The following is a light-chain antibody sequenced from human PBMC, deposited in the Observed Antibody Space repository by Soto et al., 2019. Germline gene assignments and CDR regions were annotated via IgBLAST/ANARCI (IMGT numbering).Light chain of an antibody. CDR1: QSVTSNY. J-gene: IGKJ1*01. Sequence: IVLTQSPGTLSLSPGERATLSCRASQSVTSNYLAWYQQKPGQAPSLLIFGASIRATGIPDRFSGSGSGTDFTLTISRLEPEDFAVYYCQQYGSSPGTFGQGTKVESK. CDR3: QQYGSSPGT. V-gene: IGKV3-20*01. CDR2: GAS.